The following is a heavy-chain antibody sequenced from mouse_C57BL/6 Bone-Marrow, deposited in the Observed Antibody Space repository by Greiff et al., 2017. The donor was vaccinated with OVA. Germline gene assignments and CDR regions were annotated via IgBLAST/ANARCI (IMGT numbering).Heavy chain of an antibody. V-gene: IGHV1-74*01. CDR1: GYTFTSYW. CDR2: IHPSDIDT. D-gene: IGHD1-1*01. Sequence: QVQLQQPGAELVKPGASVKVSCKASGYTFTSYWMHWVKQRPGQGLEWIGRIHPSDIDTNYNQKFKGKATLTVDKSSSTAYMPLSRLTSEDSSVYYCAILYYYGSKRRYFDYWGQGTTLTVSS. CDR3: AILYYYGSKRRYFDY. J-gene: IGHJ2*01.